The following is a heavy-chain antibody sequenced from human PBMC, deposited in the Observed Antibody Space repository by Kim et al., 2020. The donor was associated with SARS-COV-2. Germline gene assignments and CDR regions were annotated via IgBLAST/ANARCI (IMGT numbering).Heavy chain of an antibody. D-gene: IGHD1-26*01. Sequence: SETLSLTCTVSGGSISSSSYYWGWIRQPPGKGLEWIGTISYSGSTSYNPSLKSRVTISVDTSKNQFSLKLSSVTAADTAVYYCARRGGSTHLFDPWGQGTLVTVSS. J-gene: IGHJ5*02. CDR3: ARRGGSTHLFDP. V-gene: IGHV4-39*01. CDR1: GGSISSSSYY. CDR2: ISYSGST.